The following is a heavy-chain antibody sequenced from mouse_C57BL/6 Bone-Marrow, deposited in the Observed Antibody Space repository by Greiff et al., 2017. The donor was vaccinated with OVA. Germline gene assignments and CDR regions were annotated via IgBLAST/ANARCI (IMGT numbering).Heavy chain of an antibody. V-gene: IGHV1-81*01. CDR3: ARSNWGYFAY. CDR2: IYPRSGNT. CDR1: GYTFTSYG. J-gene: IGHJ2*01. Sequence: QVHVKQSGAELARPGASVKLSCKASGYTFTSYGISWVKQRTGQGLEWIGEIYPRSGNTYYNEKFKGKATLTADKSSSTAYMELRSLTSEDSAVYFCARSNWGYFAYWGQGTTLTVSS. D-gene: IGHD4-1*01.